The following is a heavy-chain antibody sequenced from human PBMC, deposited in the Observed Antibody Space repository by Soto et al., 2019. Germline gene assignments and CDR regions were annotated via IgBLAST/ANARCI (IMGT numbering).Heavy chain of an antibody. J-gene: IGHJ4*02. D-gene: IGHD3-22*01. CDR3: ARSDLKGGDYYDSSGYYPY. CDR2: IIPIFGTA. Sequence: SVKVSCKASGGTFSSYAISWVRQAPGQGLEWMGGIIPIFGTANYAQKFQGRVTITADESTSTAYMELSSLRSEDTAVYYCARSDLKGGDYYDSSGYYPYWGQGTLVTVSS. V-gene: IGHV1-69*13. CDR1: GGTFSSYA.